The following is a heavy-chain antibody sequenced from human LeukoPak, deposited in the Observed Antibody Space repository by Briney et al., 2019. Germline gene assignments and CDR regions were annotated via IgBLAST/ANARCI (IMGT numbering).Heavy chain of an antibody. D-gene: IGHD6-19*01. Sequence: PGGSLRLSCAASGFTFSSYAMHWVRQAPGKGLEWVAVISYDGSNKYYADSVKGRFTISRDNSKNTLYLQMNSLRAEDTAIYYCAKDLGVGGWYRQYFHYWGQGTLVAVSS. CDR3: AKDLGVGGWYRQYFHY. CDR1: GFTFSSYA. J-gene: IGHJ4*02. V-gene: IGHV3-30*04. CDR2: ISYDGSNK.